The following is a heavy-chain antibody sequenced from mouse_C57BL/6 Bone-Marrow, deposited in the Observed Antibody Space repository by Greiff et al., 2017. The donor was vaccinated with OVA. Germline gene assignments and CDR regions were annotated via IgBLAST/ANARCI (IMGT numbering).Heavy chain of an antibody. D-gene: IGHD1-1*01. J-gene: IGHJ4*01. CDR1: GFTFSDYG. V-gene: IGHV5-17*01. Sequence: EVMLVESGGGLVKPGGSLKLSCAASGFTFSDYGMHWVRQAPEKGLEWVAYISSGSSTIYYADTVKGRFTISRDNAKNTLFLQMTSLRSEDTAMYYCARRYGSLHYYAMDYWGQGTSVTVSS. CDR3: ARRYGSLHYYAMDY. CDR2: ISSGSSTI.